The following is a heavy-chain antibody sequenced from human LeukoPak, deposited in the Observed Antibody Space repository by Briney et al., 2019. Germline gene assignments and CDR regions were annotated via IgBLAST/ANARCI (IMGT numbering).Heavy chain of an antibody. CDR1: GFTFSSYS. CDR2: ISSSSNIM. V-gene: IGHV3-48*02. J-gene: IGHJ3*02. CDR3: ARDFRNSHRLDI. Sequence: GGSLRLSCAASGFTFSSYSMNWVRQAPGKGLEWVAYISSSSNIMYYADSVKGRFTISRDNARNSLYLQMNSLRDEDTAVYYCARDFRNSHRLDIWGQGTLVTVSS. D-gene: IGHD1-14*01.